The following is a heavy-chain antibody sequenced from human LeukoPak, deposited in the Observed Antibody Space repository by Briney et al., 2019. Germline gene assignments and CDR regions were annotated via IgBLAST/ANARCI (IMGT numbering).Heavy chain of an antibody. J-gene: IGHJ4*02. CDR3: ARGGIAVAGAYYFDY. Sequence: SETLSLTCTVSGGSISSSSYYWGWIRQPPGKGLEWIGSIYYSGSTYYNPSLKSRVTISVDTSKNQFSLKLSSVTAADTAVYYCARGGIAVAGAYYFDYWGQGTLVTVSS. V-gene: IGHV4-39*07. CDR1: GGSISSSSYY. CDR2: IYYSGST. D-gene: IGHD6-19*01.